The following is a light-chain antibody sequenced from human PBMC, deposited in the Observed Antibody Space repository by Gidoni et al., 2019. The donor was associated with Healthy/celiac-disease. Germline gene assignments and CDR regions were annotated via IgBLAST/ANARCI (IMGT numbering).Light chain of an antibody. Sequence: DIQLTQSPSSLSASVGDRVTITCRESQSISSYLNLYQQKPGKAPKLLNYSASRLQRGVPLRGSGSGTGIDFTLTISSLQHEDVANYYCQKSYSTPSFGGGTKVEIK. CDR1: QSISSY. CDR2: SAS. J-gene: IGKJ4*01. CDR3: QKSYSTPS. V-gene: IGKV1-39*01.